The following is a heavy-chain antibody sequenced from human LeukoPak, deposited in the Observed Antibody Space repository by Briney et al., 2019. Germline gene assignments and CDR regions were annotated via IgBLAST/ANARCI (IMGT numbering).Heavy chain of an antibody. D-gene: IGHD3-3*01. CDR2: IKSKTDGGTT. J-gene: IGHJ4*02. CDR3: TTDLIGTYYDFPLDY. CDR1: GSTFSNAW. Sequence: GGSLRLSCAASGSTFSNAWMSWVRQAPGKGLEWVGRIKSKTDGGTTDYAAPVKGRFTISRDDSKNTLYLQMNSLKTEDTAVYYCTTDLIGTYYDFPLDYWGQGTLATVSP. V-gene: IGHV3-15*01.